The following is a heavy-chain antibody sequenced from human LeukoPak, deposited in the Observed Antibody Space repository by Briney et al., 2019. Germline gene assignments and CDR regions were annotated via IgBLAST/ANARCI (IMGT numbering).Heavy chain of an antibody. D-gene: IGHD6-19*01. CDR2: ISSSSSYI. Sequence: GGSLRLSCAASGFTFSSYSMNWVRQAPGKGREWVSSISSSSSYIYYADSVKGRFTISRDNAKNSLYLQMNSLRAEDTAVYYCARSSGWNFDYWGQGTLVTVSS. CDR3: ARSSGWNFDY. V-gene: IGHV3-21*01. J-gene: IGHJ4*02. CDR1: GFTFSSYS.